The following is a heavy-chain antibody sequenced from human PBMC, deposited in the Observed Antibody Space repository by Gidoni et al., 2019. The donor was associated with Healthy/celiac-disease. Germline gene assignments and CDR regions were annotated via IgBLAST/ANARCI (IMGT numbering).Heavy chain of an antibody. V-gene: IGHV4-39*07. CDR3: ARAWMDYYDSSGYFFDY. CDR2: IYYSGST. J-gene: IGHJ4*02. D-gene: IGHD3-22*01. Sequence: QLQLQESGPGLVKPSETLSLTCTVSGGSISSSSYYWGWIRQPPGKGLEWIGSIYYSGSTYYNPSLKSRVTISVDTSKNQFSLKLSSVTAADTAVYYCARAWMDYYDSSGYFFDYWGQGTLVTVSS. CDR1: GGSISSSSYY.